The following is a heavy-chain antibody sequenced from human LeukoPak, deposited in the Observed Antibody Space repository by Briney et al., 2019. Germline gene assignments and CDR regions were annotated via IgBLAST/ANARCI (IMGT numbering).Heavy chain of an antibody. D-gene: IGHD3-10*01. CDR2: IYYSGST. Sequence: SETLSLTCTVSGGFITRNNDHWGRIRQPPGKGLEWIGYIYYSGSTYYNPSLKSRVTISVDTSKNQFSLKLSSVTAADTAVYYCARGPYYYGSGKFLSWGQGTLVTVSS. CDR3: ARGPYYYGSGKFLS. CDR1: GGFITRNNDH. J-gene: IGHJ5*02. V-gene: IGHV4-39*07.